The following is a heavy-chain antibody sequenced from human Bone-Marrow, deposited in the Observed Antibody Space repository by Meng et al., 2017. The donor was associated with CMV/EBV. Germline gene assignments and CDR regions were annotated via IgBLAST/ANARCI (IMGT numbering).Heavy chain of an antibody. J-gene: IGHJ4*02. D-gene: IGHD3-22*01. Sequence: SETLSLTCTVSSGSVSRDNYYWSWIRQPPGKGLEWIAYIYDNWSTNSHPSLKSRVTISVDTSKNQFSLKLTSVTAADTAVYYCARGSPGEYYTDSRGYFYFDNWGQGTLVTVSS. V-gene: IGHV4-61*01. CDR2: IYDNWST. CDR1: SGSVSRDNYY. CDR3: ARGSPGEYYTDSRGYFYFDN.